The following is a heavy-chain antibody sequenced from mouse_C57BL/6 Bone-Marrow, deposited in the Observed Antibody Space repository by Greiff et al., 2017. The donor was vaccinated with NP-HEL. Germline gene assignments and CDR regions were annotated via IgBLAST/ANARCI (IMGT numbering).Heavy chain of an antibody. CDR2: INYDGSST. D-gene: IGHD3-2*02. CDR1: GFTFSDYY. CDR3: AREAQTAQATAWFAY. Sequence: EVQVVESEGGLVQPGSSMKLSCTASGFTFSDYYMAWVRQVPDKGLEWVANINYDGSSTYYLDSLKSRFIISRDNAKNILYLQMSSLKSEDTATYYCAREAQTAQATAWFAYWGQGTLVTVSA. V-gene: IGHV5-16*01. J-gene: IGHJ3*01.